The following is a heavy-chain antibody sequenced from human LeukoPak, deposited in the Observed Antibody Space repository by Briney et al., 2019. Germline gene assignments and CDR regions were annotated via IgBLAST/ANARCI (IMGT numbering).Heavy chain of an antibody. CDR2: ISSSSSII. CDR3: AREGPWDYGQQLENWFDP. V-gene: IGHV3-48*01. CDR1: GFYFANYA. J-gene: IGHJ5*02. Sequence: GGSLRLSCAASGFYFANYAMSWVRQAPRKGLEWVSYISSSSSIIYYADSVKGRFTVSRDNAQNSLHLQMNSLRAEDTAVYYCAREGPWDYGQQLENWFDPWGQGTLVTVSS. D-gene: IGHD6-13*01.